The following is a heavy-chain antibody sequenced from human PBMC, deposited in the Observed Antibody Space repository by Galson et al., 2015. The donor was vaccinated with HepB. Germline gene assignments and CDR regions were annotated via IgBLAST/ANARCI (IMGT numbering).Heavy chain of an antibody. CDR3: ARGSYINWFDP. D-gene: IGHD1-26*01. Sequence: TVSGGSIASSSYYWVWIRQPPGKGLEWIGRVHYSGSNYYKPSLKSRVTISVDTSRNQFSLKLTSVTAAETAVYYCARGSYINWFDPWGQGILVTVSS. CDR1: GGSIASSSYY. J-gene: IGHJ5*02. CDR2: VHYSGSN. V-gene: IGHV4-39*01.